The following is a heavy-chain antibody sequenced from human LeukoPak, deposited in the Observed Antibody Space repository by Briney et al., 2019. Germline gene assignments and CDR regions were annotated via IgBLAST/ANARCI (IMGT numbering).Heavy chain of an antibody. D-gene: IGHD1-26*01. CDR2: ISGSGGST. CDR1: GFTFSSYA. V-gene: IGHV3-23*01. J-gene: IGHJ4*02. CDR3: AKGSMSGNYYRYFDY. Sequence: GGSLRLSCAASGFTFSSYAMSWVRQAPGKGLEWVSAISGSGGSTYYADSVKGRFTISRDNSKNTLYLQMNSLRAEDTAVYYCAKGSMSGNYYRYFDYWGQGTLVTVSS.